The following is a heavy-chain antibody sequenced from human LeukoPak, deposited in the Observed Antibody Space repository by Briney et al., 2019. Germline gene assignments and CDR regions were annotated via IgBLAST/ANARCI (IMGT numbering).Heavy chain of an antibody. V-gene: IGHV4-4*07. CDR2: IYISGST. CDR3: ARDGLYTSGYSYFDY. CDR1: GVSITSYH. Sequence: SETLSLTCTVSGVSITSYHWSWIRQSAGKGLEWIGRIYISGSTNYNPYLKSRVTMSIDTSKNQFSLRVSSVTAADTAVYYCARDGLYTSGYSYFDYWGQGTLVSVSS. J-gene: IGHJ4*02. D-gene: IGHD5-18*01.